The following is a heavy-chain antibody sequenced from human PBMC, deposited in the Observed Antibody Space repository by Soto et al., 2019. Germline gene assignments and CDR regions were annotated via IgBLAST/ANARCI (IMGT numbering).Heavy chain of an antibody. D-gene: IGHD3-3*01. CDR2: INHSGST. CDR3: ARGGHYDFWSGYRNYYYYYYMDV. Sequence: ETLSLTCAVYGGSFSGYYWSWIRRPPGKGLEWIGEINHSGSTNYNPSLKSRVTISVDTSKNQFSLKLSSVTAADTAVYYCARGGHYDFWSGYRNYYYYYYMDVWGKGTTVTVSS. V-gene: IGHV4-34*01. J-gene: IGHJ6*03. CDR1: GGSFSGYY.